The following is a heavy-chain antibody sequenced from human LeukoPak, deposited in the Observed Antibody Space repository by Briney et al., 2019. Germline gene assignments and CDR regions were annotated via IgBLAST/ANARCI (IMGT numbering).Heavy chain of an antibody. Sequence: AGGSLRLSCEASGFSMSVYWMSWVRQAPGKGLEWVGNIKQDGSERNYVDSVKGRFTISRDNAKKSLYLQMNSLRAEDTAVYYCAKFGSDYYYYGMDVWGQGTTVTVSS. CDR1: GFSMSVYW. J-gene: IGHJ6*02. D-gene: IGHD3-10*01. CDR2: IKQDGSER. CDR3: AKFGSDYYYYGMDV. V-gene: IGHV3-7*03.